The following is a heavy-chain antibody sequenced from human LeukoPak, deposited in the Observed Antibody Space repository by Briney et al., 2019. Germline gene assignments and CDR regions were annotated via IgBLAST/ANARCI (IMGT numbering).Heavy chain of an antibody. CDR3: ARRQHRYYMDV. Sequence: GGSLRLSCAASGFTFSSYSMNWVRQAPGKGLEWVSSISSSSSYIYYADSVKGRFTISRDNAKSSLYLQMNILRVEDTAVYYCARRQHRYYMDVWGKGTTVTVSS. D-gene: IGHD6-13*01. J-gene: IGHJ6*03. CDR2: ISSSSSYI. CDR1: GFTFSSYS. V-gene: IGHV3-21*01.